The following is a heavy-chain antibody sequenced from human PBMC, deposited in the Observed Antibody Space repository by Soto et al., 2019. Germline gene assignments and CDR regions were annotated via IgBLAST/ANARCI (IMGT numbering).Heavy chain of an antibody. J-gene: IGHJ4*02. CDR2: ISYDGSNK. D-gene: IGHD3-16*02. V-gene: IGHV3-30*18. CDR1: GFTFSSYG. CDR3: ANGGVIVPFGY. Sequence: QVQLVESGGGVVQPGRSLRLSCAASGFTFSSYGMHWVRQAPGKGLEWVAVISYDGSNKYYADSVKGRFTISRDNSKNTLYLQMNSLRAEDTAVYYCANGGVIVPFGYWGQGTLVTVSS.